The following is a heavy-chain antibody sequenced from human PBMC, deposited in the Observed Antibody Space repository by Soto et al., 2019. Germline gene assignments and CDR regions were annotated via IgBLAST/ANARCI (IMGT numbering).Heavy chain of an antibody. CDR2: IIPIFGTA. Sequence: QVQLVQSGAEVRKPGSSVKVSCKASGGTFSRHGISWVRQAPGQGLEWMGGIIPIFGTANYAQKFQGRVTITADESTSTAYMELSSLRSEDTAVYYCARSHDPLVATIHFDYWGQGTLVTVSS. V-gene: IGHV1-69*01. CDR1: GGTFSRHG. D-gene: IGHD5-12*01. CDR3: ARSHDPLVATIHFDY. J-gene: IGHJ4*02.